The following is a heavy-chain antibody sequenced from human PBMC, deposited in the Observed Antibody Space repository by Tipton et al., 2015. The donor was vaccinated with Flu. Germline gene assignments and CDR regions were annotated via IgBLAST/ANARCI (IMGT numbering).Heavy chain of an antibody. V-gene: IGHV3-30*02. CDR3: VKEGTGPFYY. D-gene: IGHD3/OR15-3a*01. Sequence: SLRLSCAASGFTFRNYAMHWVRQAPGKGLEWVASIRFDGDTKYYVDSVKGRFTISRDNAKNTLYLQMNSLRPEDTALYHCVKEGTGPFYYWGQGTLVTVSS. CDR1: GFTFRNYA. J-gene: IGHJ4*02. CDR2: IRFDGDTK.